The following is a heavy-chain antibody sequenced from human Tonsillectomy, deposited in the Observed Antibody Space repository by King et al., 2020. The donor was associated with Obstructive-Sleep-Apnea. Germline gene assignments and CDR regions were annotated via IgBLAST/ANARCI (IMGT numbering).Heavy chain of an antibody. J-gene: IGHJ6*02. Sequence: VQLVESGGGLVQPGRSLRLSCTASGFIFGDYAMSWFRQAPGKGLEWVGFIRSKAYGGTTEYAASVKGRFTISRYDSKSIAYLQMNSLKTEDTAVFYCSRGGVTTRFYFYYGLDVWGQGTTVTVSS. V-gene: IGHV3-49*03. CDR3: SRGGVTTRFYFYYGLDV. CDR2: IRSKAYGGTT. D-gene: IGHD4-17*01. CDR1: GFIFGDYA.